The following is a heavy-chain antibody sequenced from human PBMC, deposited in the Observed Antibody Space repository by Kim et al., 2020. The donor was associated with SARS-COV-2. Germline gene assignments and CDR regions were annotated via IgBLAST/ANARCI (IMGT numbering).Heavy chain of an antibody. Sequence: GGSLRLSCAASGFTFSSYWMHWVRQAPGKGLVWVSRIKTDGSSTSYVDSVKGRFTISRDNAKDTLYLQMNSLRAEDTAVYFCARGGGSVAGYWYFDLWGRGTLVTVSS. J-gene: IGHJ2*01. CDR3: ARGGGSVAGYWYFDL. CDR2: IKTDGSST. CDR1: GFTFSSYW. D-gene: IGHD6-19*01. V-gene: IGHV3-74*01.